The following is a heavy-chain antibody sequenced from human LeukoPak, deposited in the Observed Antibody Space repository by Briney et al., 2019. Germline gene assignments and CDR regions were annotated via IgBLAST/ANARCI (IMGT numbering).Heavy chain of an antibody. J-gene: IGHJ6*02. Sequence: SVKVSCKASGYTFTGYYMHWVRQAPGQGLEWKGWINPNSGGTNYAQKFQGRVTMTRDTSISTAYMELSRLRSDDKAVYYCASTGGGWRKSMDVWGQGTTVTVSS. CDR2: INPNSGGT. D-gene: IGHD6-19*01. V-gene: IGHV1-2*02. CDR1: GYTFTGYY. CDR3: ASTGGGWRKSMDV.